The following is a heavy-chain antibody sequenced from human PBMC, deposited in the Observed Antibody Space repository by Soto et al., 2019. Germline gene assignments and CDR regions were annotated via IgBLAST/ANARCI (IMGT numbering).Heavy chain of an antibody. Sequence: SVKGSCKSAGYGMSKDGVAWGRQAPGQPLEWLGWISLYSDGTNYAQKFQGRVSMTTDTSTTTAYMELRSLRSDDTAVYYCARVVPGAEAWFGPWGQGTLVTVPQ. J-gene: IGHJ5*02. CDR2: ISLYSDGT. CDR3: ARVVPGAEAWFGP. D-gene: IGHD2-2*01. V-gene: IGHV1-18*01. CDR1: GYGMSKDG.